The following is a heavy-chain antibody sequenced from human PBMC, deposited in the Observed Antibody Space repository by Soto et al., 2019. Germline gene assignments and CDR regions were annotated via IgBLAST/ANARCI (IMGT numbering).Heavy chain of an antibody. CDR1: GGSISGYE. V-gene: IGHV4-59*08. D-gene: IGHD1-1*01. J-gene: IGHJ5*02. CDR2: VSDYTSG. Sequence: SETLSLTCTVSGGSISGYEWAWIRESPARGLQYIGAVSDYTSGDSNPSFRSRVSISMDSSKRQFSLSLHSVTAADTATYYCARLVSAGVNNRHFDIWGQGALVTVS. CDR3: ARLVSAGVNNRHFDI.